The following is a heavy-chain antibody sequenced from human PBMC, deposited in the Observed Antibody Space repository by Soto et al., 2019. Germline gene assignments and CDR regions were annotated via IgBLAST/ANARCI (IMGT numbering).Heavy chain of an antibody. CDR2: INPNSGDT. D-gene: IGHD1-7*01. CDR3: ARSNSAYHYHAMDA. J-gene: IGHJ6*02. CDR1: RYIFTGYY. Sequence: ASVKVSCKTSRYIFTGYYMHGVRQAPGQGLEWMGWINPNSGDTNYAQRFKGRVSMTSDTSINTAYLELSRLRPGDTAVFFCARSNSAYHYHAMDAWGQGTTVTVSS. V-gene: IGHV1-2*02.